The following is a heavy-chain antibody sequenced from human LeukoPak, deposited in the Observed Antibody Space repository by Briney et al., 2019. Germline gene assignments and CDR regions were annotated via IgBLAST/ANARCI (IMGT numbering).Heavy chain of an antibody. CDR1: GFTFSSYG. J-gene: IGHJ4*02. CDR3: ARDRAGIAGTTYYFDY. Sequence: GGSLRLSCAASGFTFSSYGMHWVRQAPGKGLEWVAVIWYDGSNKYYADSVKGRLTISRDNSKNTLYLQLNSLRAEDTAVFYCARDRAGIAGTTYYFDYWGQGTLVTVSS. D-gene: IGHD1-7*01. CDR2: IWYDGSNK. V-gene: IGHV3-33*01.